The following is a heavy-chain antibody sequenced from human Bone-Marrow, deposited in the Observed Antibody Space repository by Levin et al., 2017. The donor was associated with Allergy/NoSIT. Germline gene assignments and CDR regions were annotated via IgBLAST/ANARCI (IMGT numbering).Heavy chain of an antibody. V-gene: IGHV4-59*08. CDR1: GGSISSYY. Sequence: SETLSLTCTVSGGSISSYYWSWIRQPPGKGLEWIGYIYYSGGTNYNPSLKSRVTISVDTSKNQFSLKLSSVTAADTAVYYCARRSGSSDWYFDLWGRGTLVTVSS. J-gene: IGHJ2*01. CDR2: IYYSGGT. CDR3: ARRSGSSDWYFDL. D-gene: IGHD1-26*01.